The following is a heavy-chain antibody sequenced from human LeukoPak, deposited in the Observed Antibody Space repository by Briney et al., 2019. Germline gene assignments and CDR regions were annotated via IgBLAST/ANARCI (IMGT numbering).Heavy chain of an antibody. D-gene: IGHD3/OR15-3a*01. CDR1: GGSISSSSYY. J-gene: IGHJ6*02. CDR2: IYYSGST. Sequence: SETLSLTCTVSGGSISSSSYYWGWIRQPPGKGLEWIGSIYYSGSTYYNPSLKSRVTISVDTSKNQFSLKLSSETAADTAVYYCARVGHGLTGGVDYGMDVWGQGTTVTVSS. CDR3: ARVGHGLTGGVDYGMDV. V-gene: IGHV4-39*07.